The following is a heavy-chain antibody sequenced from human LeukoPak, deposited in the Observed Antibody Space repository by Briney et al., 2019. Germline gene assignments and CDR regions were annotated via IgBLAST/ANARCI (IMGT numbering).Heavy chain of an antibody. CDR1: GFTFSSYW. Sequence: GGSLRLSCAASGFTFSSYWMHWVRQAPGKGVVWVSRINSDGSSTSYADSVKGRFTISRDNAKNTLYLQMNSLRAEDTAVYYCARDLGSSSFFPDYWGQGTLVTVSS. V-gene: IGHV3-74*01. CDR3: ARDLGSSSFFPDY. D-gene: IGHD6-6*01. CDR2: INSDGSST. J-gene: IGHJ4*02.